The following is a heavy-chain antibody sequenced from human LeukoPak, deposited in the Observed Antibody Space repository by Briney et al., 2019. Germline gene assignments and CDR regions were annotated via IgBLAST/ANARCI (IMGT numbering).Heavy chain of an antibody. V-gene: IGHV4-31*03. CDR1: GGSISSDDYY. J-gene: IGHJ4*02. Sequence: SETLSLTCTVSGGSISSDDYYWSWIRQHPGKGLEWIGYIYYSGSTYYNPSLKSRVTISVDRSKNQFSLKLSSVTAADTAVYYCARGGYYDSHPVVDYWGQGTLVTVSS. D-gene: IGHD3-22*01. CDR3: ARGGYYDSHPVVDY. CDR2: IYYSGST.